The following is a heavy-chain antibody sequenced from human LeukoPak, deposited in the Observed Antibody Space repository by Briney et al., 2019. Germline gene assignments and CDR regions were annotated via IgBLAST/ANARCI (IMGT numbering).Heavy chain of an antibody. Sequence: GASVKVSCKASGYTFTSYGISWVRQAPGQGLEWMGWTSAYNGNTNYAQKLQGRVTMTTDTSTSTAYMELRSLRSDDTAVYYCARNPYDYVWGSYDYWGQGTLVTVSS. CDR2: TSAYNGNT. CDR1: GYTFTSYG. J-gene: IGHJ4*02. D-gene: IGHD3-16*01. CDR3: ARNPYDYVWGSYDY. V-gene: IGHV1-18*01.